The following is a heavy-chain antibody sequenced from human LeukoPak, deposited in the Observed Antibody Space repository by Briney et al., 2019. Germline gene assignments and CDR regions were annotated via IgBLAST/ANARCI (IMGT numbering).Heavy chain of an antibody. CDR1: GYTFTGYY. D-gene: IGHD2-15*01. J-gene: IGHJ4*02. Sequence: ASVKVSCKASGYTFTGYYMHWVRQAPGQGLEWMGIINPSGGTTSYAQKFQGRVTMTRDMSTSTVYMELSSLRSEDTAVYYCARGYRRMDCFDYWGQGTLVTVSS. CDR3: ARGYRRMDCFDY. V-gene: IGHV1-46*01. CDR2: INPSGGTT.